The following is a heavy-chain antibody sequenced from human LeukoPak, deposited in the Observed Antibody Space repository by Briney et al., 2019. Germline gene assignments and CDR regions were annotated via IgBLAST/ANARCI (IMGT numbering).Heavy chain of an antibody. CDR1: AGSISSSNYY. D-gene: IGHD5-18*01. Sequence: PSETLSLTCTVSAGSISSSNYYWGWIRQPPVKGLEWIGSIYYSGSAYYNPSLKSRVTISVDTSKNQFSLKLSSVTAADTAVYYCARHRGYSYGSSFFFWFDPWGQGTLVTVSS. J-gene: IGHJ5*02. CDR2: IYYSGSA. CDR3: ARHRGYSYGSSFFFWFDP. V-gene: IGHV4-39*01.